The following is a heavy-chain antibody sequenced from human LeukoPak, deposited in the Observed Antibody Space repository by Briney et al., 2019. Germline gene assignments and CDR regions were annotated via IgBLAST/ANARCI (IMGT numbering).Heavy chain of an antibody. CDR2: IRDSGEA. V-gene: IGHV3-53*01. CDR1: GFRVSDYY. Sequence: PGGSLRLSCAVSGFRVSDYYMSWVRQAPGKGLEWVGLIRDSGEAFYADFARGRFAISRDESENTLYLQMNSLRAGDTAVYYCAKDRVTMVRGVINYFDYWGQGTLVTVSS. D-gene: IGHD3-10*01. J-gene: IGHJ4*02. CDR3: AKDRVTMVRGVINYFDY.